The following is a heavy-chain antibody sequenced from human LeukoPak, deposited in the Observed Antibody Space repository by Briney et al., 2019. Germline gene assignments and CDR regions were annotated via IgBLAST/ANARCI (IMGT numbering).Heavy chain of an antibody. CDR2: IYVSGGT. D-gene: IGHD3-22*01. Sequence: SETLSLTCTVSGGSISTYFWSWIRQPAGKGLEWIGRIYVSGGTNYNPSLKSRVTMSVDTSNNQFSLKLRSVTAADTAVYYCARVTGYMIEDYFDYWGQGTLVTVSS. J-gene: IGHJ4*02. CDR1: GGSISTYF. CDR3: ARVTGYMIEDYFDY. V-gene: IGHV4-4*07.